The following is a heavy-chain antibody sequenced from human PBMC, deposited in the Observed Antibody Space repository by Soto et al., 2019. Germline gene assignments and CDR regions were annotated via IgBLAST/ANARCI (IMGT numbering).Heavy chain of an antibody. Sequence: SETLSLTCTVSGGSISSGDYYWSWIRQPPGKGLEWIGYIYYSGSTYYNPSLKSRVTISVDTSKNQFSLKLSSVTAADTAVYYCARDPLYYYDSSGYPYWGQGTLVTVSS. V-gene: IGHV4-30-4*01. CDR3: ARDPLYYYDSSGYPY. CDR1: GGSISSGDYY. CDR2: IYYSGST. D-gene: IGHD3-22*01. J-gene: IGHJ4*02.